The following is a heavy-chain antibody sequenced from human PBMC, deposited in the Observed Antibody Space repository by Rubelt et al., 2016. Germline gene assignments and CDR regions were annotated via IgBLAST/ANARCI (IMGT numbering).Heavy chain of an antibody. CDR1: GGSLNGYY. CDR3: ARETPAARGVFDP. Sequence: QVQLQQWGAGVLKPSETLSLTCAVYGGSLNGYYWSWFRQAPGKGLEWIGEISPRGRTNYNPSLTSRVLMSVDTSKNQVSLRLTTVTAADTAVYYCARETPAARGVFDPWGHGTLVTVSS. V-gene: IGHV4-34*01. CDR2: ISPRGRT. J-gene: IGHJ5*02. D-gene: IGHD6-13*01.